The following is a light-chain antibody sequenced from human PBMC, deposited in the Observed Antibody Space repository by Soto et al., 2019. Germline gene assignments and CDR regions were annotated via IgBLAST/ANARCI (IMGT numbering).Light chain of an antibody. Sequence: EIVMRQSPATLSVSPGERATLSCRASQTVSINLAWYQQKPGQGPRLLIYGASTRATGIPARFSGSGSGTEFTLTINSLQPEDFAVYYCQQYNNWPPWTFGQRTKV. J-gene: IGKJ1*01. V-gene: IGKV3-15*01. CDR3: QQYNNWPPWT. CDR2: GAS. CDR1: QTVSIN.